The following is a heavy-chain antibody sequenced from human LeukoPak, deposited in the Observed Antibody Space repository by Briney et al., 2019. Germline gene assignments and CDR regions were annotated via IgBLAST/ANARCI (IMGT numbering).Heavy chain of an antibody. J-gene: IGHJ6*02. CDR1: GGSISSYY. CDR2: IYYSGST. V-gene: IGHV4-59*12. CDR3: ARGREPFIVVVVAARYGMDV. Sequence: SETLSLTCTVSGGSISSYYWSWIRQPPGKGLEWIGYIYYSGSTNYNPSLKSRVTISVDTSKNQFSLKLSSVTAADTAVYYCARGREPFIVVVVAARYGMDVWGQGTTVTVSS. D-gene: IGHD2-15*01.